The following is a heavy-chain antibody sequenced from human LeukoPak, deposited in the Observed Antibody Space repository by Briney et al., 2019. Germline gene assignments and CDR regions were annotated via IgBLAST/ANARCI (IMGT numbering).Heavy chain of an antibody. J-gene: IGHJ4*02. V-gene: IGHV3-23*01. Sequence: GGSLRLSCAASGFNFSNYAMTWVRQAPGKGLEWVSGVTGSSSKTHNADSVKVRFTISRDNSKNMLYLEMNSLRVEDTATYYCAKDRSSTTSCSNYWGRGTLVTVSS. CDR2: VTGSSSKT. CDR3: AKDRSSTTSCSNY. D-gene: IGHD2-2*01. CDR1: GFNFSNYA.